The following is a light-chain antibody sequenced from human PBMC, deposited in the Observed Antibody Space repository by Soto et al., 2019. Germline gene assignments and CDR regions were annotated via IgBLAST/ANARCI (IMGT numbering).Light chain of an antibody. V-gene: IGKV3-20*01. J-gene: IGKJ1*01. CDR3: QHFVNSLTWT. CDR1: QSVSSTY. Sequence: EIVWTQSPGTLSLSPVYRATPPCVGSQSVSSTYLIWYQQKPGQAPRLLIYGASSRATGVPDRFSGGGSGTDFTLTISRLEPEDFAVYYCQHFVNSLTWTFGQGTKVDIK. CDR2: GAS.